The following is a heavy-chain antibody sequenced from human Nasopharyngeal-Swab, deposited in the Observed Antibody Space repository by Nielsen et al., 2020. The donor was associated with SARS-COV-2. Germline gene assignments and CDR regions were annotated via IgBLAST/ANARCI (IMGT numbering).Heavy chain of an antibody. CDR3: AKGSSWEAYNWFDP. Sequence: SPRLSCAASGFTFDDYAMHWVRQAPGKGLEWVSGISWNSGSIGYADSVKGRFTISRDNAKNSLYLQMNSLRAEDTALYYCAKGSSWEAYNWFDPWGQGTLVTVSS. CDR1: GFTFDDYA. CDR2: ISWNSGSI. J-gene: IGHJ5*02. D-gene: IGHD1-26*01. V-gene: IGHV3-9*01.